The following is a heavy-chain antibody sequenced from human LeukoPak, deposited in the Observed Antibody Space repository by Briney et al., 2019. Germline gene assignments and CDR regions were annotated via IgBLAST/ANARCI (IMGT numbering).Heavy chain of an antibody. D-gene: IGHD1-26*01. CDR2: ISGNSITT. CDR3: AKYRTGPPYGLDV. J-gene: IGHJ6*02. Sequence: SGGSLRLSCAASGFTYSISAMSWVRQAPGKGLEWVATISGNSITTYYADSLKGRFTISRDNSKNTLYLQMNRLRVEDTATYYCAKYRTGPPYGLDVWGQGTTVTVSS. V-gene: IGHV3-23*01. CDR1: GFTYSISA.